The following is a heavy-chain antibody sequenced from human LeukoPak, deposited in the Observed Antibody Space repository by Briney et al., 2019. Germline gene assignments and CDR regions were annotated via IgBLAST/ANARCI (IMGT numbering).Heavy chain of an antibody. CDR1: GGSFSNYY. CDR2: INHSGGT. V-gene: IGHV4-34*01. CDR3: ARGPDYGDYYYYYAMDV. J-gene: IGHJ6*04. D-gene: IGHD4-17*01. Sequence: SETLSLTCAVYGGSFSNYYWSWIRQPPGKGLEWIGVINHSGGTNYNPSLKSRVTISVDTSKNQFSLKLSSVTAADTAVYYCARGPDYGDYYYYYAMDVWGKGTTVTVSS.